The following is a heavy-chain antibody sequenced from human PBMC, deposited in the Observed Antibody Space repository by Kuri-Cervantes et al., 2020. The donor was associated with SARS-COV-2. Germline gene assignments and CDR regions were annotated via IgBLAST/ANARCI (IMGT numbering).Heavy chain of an antibody. Sequence: GSLRLSCAVYGGSFSGYYWSWIRQPPGKGLEWIGEINHSGSTNYNPSLKSRVTISVDTSKNQFSLKLSSVTAADTAVYYCARDLGYNWNYVLDYWGQGTLVTVSS. D-gene: IGHD1-7*01. J-gene: IGHJ4*02. CDR2: INHSGST. CDR3: ARDLGYNWNYVLDY. V-gene: IGHV4-34*01. CDR1: GGSFSGYY.